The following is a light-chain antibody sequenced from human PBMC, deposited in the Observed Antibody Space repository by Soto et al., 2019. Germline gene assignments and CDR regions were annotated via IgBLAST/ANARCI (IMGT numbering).Light chain of an antibody. J-gene: IGLJ1*01. CDR3: SSYTDSSNYV. CDR1: NIGSKS. Sequence: SYELTQPPSVSVAPGQTARITCGGNNIGSKSVHWYQQKPGQAPVVVVYDDSDRPSGVSNRFSGSRSGNTASLTISGLQAEDEADYYCSSYTDSSNYVFGTGTKVTVL. V-gene: IGLV3-21*02. CDR2: DDS.